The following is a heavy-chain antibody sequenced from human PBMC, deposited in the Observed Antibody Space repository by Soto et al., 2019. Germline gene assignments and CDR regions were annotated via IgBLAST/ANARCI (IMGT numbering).Heavy chain of an antibody. Sequence: PSETLSLTCAVSGGSISSGGYSWSWIRQPPGKGLEWIGYIYHSGSTYYNPSLKSRVTISVDRSKNQFSLKLSSVTAADTAVYYCARVGLDEDWFDPWGQGTLVTVSS. CDR2: IYHSGST. CDR3: ARVGLDEDWFDP. V-gene: IGHV4-30-2*01. J-gene: IGHJ5*02. CDR1: GGSISSGGYS. D-gene: IGHD1-1*01.